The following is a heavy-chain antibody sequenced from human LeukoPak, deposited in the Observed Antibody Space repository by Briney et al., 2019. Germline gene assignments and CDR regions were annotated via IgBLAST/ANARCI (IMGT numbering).Heavy chain of an antibody. Sequence: PGGSLRLSCAASGFTFSSYAMSWVRQAPGKGLEWVSAISGSGGSTYYADSVKGWFTISRDNSKNTLYLQMNSLRAEDTAVYYCAKDILLWFGELSHDAFDIWGQGTMVTVSS. CDR1: GFTFSSYA. D-gene: IGHD3-10*01. V-gene: IGHV3-23*01. CDR2: ISGSGGST. J-gene: IGHJ3*02. CDR3: AKDILLWFGELSHDAFDI.